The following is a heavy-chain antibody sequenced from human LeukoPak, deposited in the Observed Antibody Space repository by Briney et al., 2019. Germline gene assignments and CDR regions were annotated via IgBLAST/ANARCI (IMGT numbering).Heavy chain of an antibody. CDR3: ARDVPYYYDSSGGAFDI. V-gene: IGHV4-61*02. D-gene: IGHD3-22*01. CDR1: GGSISSGSYY. Sequence: SETLSLTCTVSGGSISSGSYYWSWIRQPAGKGLEWIGRIYTSGSTNYNPSLKSRVTISVDTSNNQFSRNLSSVTAANTVVYFLARDVPYYYDSSGGAFDILGQGTIVTVSS. CDR2: IYTSGST. J-gene: IGHJ3*02.